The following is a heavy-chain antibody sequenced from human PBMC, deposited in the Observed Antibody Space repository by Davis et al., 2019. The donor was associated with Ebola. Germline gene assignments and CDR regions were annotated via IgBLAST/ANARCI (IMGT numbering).Heavy chain of an antibody. CDR3: ASGSTYFDY. CDR2: IYYSGST. J-gene: IGHJ4*02. CDR1: GGSISSYY. V-gene: IGHV4-59*01. Sequence: PSQTLSLTCTVSGGSISSYYWSWFRQPPGKGLEWIGHIYYSGSTNYNPSLKSRVTISVDTSKTQFSLNLSSVTAADTAVYYCASGSTYFDYWGQGTLVTVSS.